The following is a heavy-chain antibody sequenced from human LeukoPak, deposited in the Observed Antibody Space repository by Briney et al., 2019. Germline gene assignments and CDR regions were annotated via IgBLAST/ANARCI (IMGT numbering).Heavy chain of an antibody. D-gene: IGHD5-18*01. V-gene: IGHV4-30-4*02. CDR1: GGSISSGDYY. Sequence: PSETLSLTCTVSGGSISSGDYYWSWIRQPPGKGLEWIGYIYYSGSTYYNPSLKSRVTISVDTSKNQFSLKLSSVTAADTAVYYCARGWVDTAMVFEGMDVWGQGTTVTVSS. CDR2: IYYSGST. J-gene: IGHJ6*02. CDR3: ARGWVDTAMVFEGMDV.